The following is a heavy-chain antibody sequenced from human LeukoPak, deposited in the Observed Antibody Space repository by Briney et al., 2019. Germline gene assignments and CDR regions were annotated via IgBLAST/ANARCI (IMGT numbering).Heavy chain of an antibody. V-gene: IGHV3-30-3*01. CDR1: GFTFSSYA. Sequence: GGSLRLSCAASGFTFSSYAMHWVRQAPGKGLEWVAVISYDGSNKYYADSVKGRFTISRDNSKNTLYLQMNSLRAEDTAVYYCASPFWSGFPENYYYYGMDVWGQGTMVTVSS. J-gene: IGHJ6*02. CDR3: ASPFWSGFPENYYYYGMDV. CDR2: ISYDGSNK. D-gene: IGHD3-3*01.